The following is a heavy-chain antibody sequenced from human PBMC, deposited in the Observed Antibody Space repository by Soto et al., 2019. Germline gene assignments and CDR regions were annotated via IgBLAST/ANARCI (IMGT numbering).Heavy chain of an antibody. CDR1: GGSFSGYY. D-gene: IGHD6-13*01. CDR2: INHSGST. V-gene: IGHV4-34*01. J-gene: IGHJ4*02. CDR3: ARITIAPTSY. Sequence: SETVSLTCAVYGGSFSGYYWSWIRQPPGKGLEWIGEINHSGSTNYNPSLKSRVTISVDTSKNQFSLKLSSVTAADTAVYYCARITIAPTSYWGQGTLVTVSS.